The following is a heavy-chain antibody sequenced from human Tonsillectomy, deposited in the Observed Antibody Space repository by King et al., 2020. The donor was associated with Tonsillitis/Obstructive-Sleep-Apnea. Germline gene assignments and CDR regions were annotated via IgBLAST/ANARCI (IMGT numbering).Heavy chain of an antibody. CDR2: INHSGST. CDR3: ATQQRESPNIVVVPAAIESRFDP. CDR1: GGSFSGYY. D-gene: IGHD2-2*02. Sequence: VQLQQWGAGLLKPSETLSLTCAVYGGSFSGYYWSWIRQPPGKGLEWIGEINHSGSTNYNPSLNSRVTISVDPSKNQFSLKLSSVTAADTAVYYCATQQRESPNIVVVPAAIESRFDPWGQGTLVTVSS. V-gene: IGHV4-34*01. J-gene: IGHJ5*02.